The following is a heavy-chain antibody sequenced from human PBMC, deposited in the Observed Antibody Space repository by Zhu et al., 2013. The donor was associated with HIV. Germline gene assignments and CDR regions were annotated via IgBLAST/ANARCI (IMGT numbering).Heavy chain of an antibody. V-gene: IGHV1-2*02. D-gene: IGHD1-26*01. Sequence: QVQLVQSGAEVKKPGASVTVSCKASGYTFTDHYMHWLRQAPGQGLEWMGWINPNTGVTNYTQKFHGRVTLSRDTSISTAYMELSSLKSDDTAVYFCARDSGRGSSLRGPHGWFDPWGQGTLVTVSS. CDR1: GYTFTDHY. CDR2: INPNTGVT. CDR3: ARDSGRGSSLRGPHGWFDP. J-gene: IGHJ5*02.